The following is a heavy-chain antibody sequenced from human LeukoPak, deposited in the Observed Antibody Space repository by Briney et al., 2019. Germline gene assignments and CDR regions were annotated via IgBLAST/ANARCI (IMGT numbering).Heavy chain of an antibody. J-gene: IGHJ3*02. CDR1: GYSFSGHY. V-gene: IGHV1-2*02. CDR2: INPNSGGT. CDR3: ARAVRAEADAFDI. Sequence: ASVKVSCKASGYSFSGHYMDWVRQAPGQGLEWMGWINPNSGGTNYAQKFQGRVTMTRDTTISTAYMELSRLRSDDTAVYYCARAVRAEADAFDIWGQGTMVTVSS.